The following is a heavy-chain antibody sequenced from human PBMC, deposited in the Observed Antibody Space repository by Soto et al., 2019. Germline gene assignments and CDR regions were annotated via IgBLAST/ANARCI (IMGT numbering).Heavy chain of an antibody. D-gene: IGHD1-1*01. CDR1: GFTFSNAW. V-gene: IGHV3-15*01. J-gene: IGHJ3*02. CDR2: IKSKTDGGTT. Sequence: GGSLRLSCAASGFTFSNAWMSWVRQAPGKGLEWVGRIKSKTDGGTTDYAAPVKGRFTISRDDSKNTLYLQMNSLKTEDTAEYYCTTVFWNWNDGFFAIDIWGQGTMVTVSS. CDR3: TTVFWNWNDGFFAIDI.